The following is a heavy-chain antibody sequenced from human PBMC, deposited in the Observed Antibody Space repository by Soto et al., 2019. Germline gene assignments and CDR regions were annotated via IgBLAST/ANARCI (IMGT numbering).Heavy chain of an antibody. Sequence: SETLSLTCAVYGGSFSGYYWSWIRQPPGKGLEWIGEINHSGSTNYNPSLKSRVTISVDTSKNQFSLKLSSVTAADTAVYYCAREPSLIPYGDYSKPTDYWGQGTLVTVSS. J-gene: IGHJ4*02. V-gene: IGHV4-34*01. CDR3: AREPSLIPYGDYSKPTDY. D-gene: IGHD4-17*01. CDR2: INHSGST. CDR1: GGSFSGYY.